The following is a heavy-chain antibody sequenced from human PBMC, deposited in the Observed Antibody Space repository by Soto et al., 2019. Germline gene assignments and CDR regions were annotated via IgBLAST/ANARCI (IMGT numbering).Heavy chain of an antibody. D-gene: IGHD3-3*01. Sequence: QITLKESGPPLVKPTQTLTLTCIFSGFSLYTSGVAVGWIRQPPGKALEWLALISWDDDERYSPSLKSRLTITKDTSKKQVVLTMTNMEPVDTATYYCAHTDFWNGFFDYWGQGTLVTVSS. CDR2: ISWDDDE. V-gene: IGHV2-5*02. CDR1: GFSLYTSGVA. CDR3: AHTDFWNGFFDY. J-gene: IGHJ4*02.